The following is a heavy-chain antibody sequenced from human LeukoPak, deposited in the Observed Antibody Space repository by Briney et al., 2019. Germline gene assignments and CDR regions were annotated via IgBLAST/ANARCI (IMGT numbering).Heavy chain of an antibody. V-gene: IGHV3-23*01. J-gene: IGHJ4*02. D-gene: IGHD3-10*01. Sequence: PGGSLRLSCAASGFTFSYYAMSWVRQAPGKGLEWVSTISGSAGSTYYADSVKGRFTVSRDNSKNTLYLQMNSLRAEDTAVYYCATSYGSGSYYNPYYFDCWGQGTLVTVFS. CDR3: ATSYGSGSYYNPYYFDC. CDR1: GFTFSYYA. CDR2: ISGSAGST.